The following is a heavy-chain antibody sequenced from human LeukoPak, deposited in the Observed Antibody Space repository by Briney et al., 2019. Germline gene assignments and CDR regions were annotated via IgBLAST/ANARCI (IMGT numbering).Heavy chain of an antibody. Sequence: GGSLRLSCAASGFTFSTYWMTWVRQAPGKGLEWVANINQDGSKINYVDSVKGRFTISRDNAKNSLYLQMNSLRAEDTAVYYCATDGQLDPPGFDYWGQGTLVTVSS. V-gene: IGHV3-7*01. CDR1: GFTFSTYW. CDR3: ATDGQLDPPGFDY. D-gene: IGHD6-6*01. J-gene: IGHJ4*02. CDR2: INQDGSKI.